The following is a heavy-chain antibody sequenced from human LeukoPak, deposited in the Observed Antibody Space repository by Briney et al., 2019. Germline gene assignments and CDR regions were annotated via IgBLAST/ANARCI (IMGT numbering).Heavy chain of an antibody. J-gene: IGHJ4*02. V-gene: IGHV1-2*02. CDR2: INPNSGGT. D-gene: IGHD3-3*01. Sequence: SVKVSCKASGYTFTGYYMHWVRQAPGQGLEWMGWINPNSGGTNYAQKFQGRVTMTRDTSISTAYMELSRLRSDDTAVYYCATSSYDFWSGTPRSPDYWGQGTLVTVSS. CDR1: GYTFTGYY. CDR3: ATSSYDFWSGTPRSPDY.